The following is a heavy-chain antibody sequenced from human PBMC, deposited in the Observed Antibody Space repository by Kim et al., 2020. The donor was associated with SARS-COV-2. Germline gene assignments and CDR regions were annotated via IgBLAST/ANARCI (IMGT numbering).Heavy chain of an antibody. D-gene: IGHD6-13*01. Sequence: NHYPSLKSRVIISVDTSKNQFSLKLSSVTAADTAVYYCARTVPAAGLDYWGQGTLVTVSS. J-gene: IGHJ4*02. CDR3: ARTVPAAGLDY. V-gene: IGHV4-4*09.